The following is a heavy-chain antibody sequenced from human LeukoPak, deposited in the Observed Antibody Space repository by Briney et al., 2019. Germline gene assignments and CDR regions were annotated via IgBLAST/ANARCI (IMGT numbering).Heavy chain of an antibody. J-gene: IGHJ6*02. D-gene: IGHD2-15*01. CDR2: INHSGST. Sequence: RPSETLSLTCTVSRGSISNSGYYWGWIRQPPGKGLEWIGEINHSGSTNYNPSLKSRVTISVDTSKNQFSLKLSSVTAADTAVYYCARGAPGGPRHKITYYYYGMDVWGQGTTVTVSS. CDR3: ARGAPGGPRHKITYYYYGMDV. CDR1: RGSISNSGYY. V-gene: IGHV4-39*07.